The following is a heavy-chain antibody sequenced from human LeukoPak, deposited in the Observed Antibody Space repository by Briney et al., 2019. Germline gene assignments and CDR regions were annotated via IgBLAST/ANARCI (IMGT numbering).Heavy chain of an antibody. CDR1: GFTFSSYA. D-gene: IGHD3-22*01. CDR3: VRDYYDSSGYYAGSPY. CDR2: ISGSGGST. Sequence: GGSLRLSCAASGFTFSSYAMSWVRQAPGKGLEWVSAISGSGGSTYYADSVKGRFTISRDNSKNTLYLQMNSLRAEDTAVYYCVRDYYDSSGYYAGSPYWGQGTLVTVSS. J-gene: IGHJ4*02. V-gene: IGHV3-23*01.